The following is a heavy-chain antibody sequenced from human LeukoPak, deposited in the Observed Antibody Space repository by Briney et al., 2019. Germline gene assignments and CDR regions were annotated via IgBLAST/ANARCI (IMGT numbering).Heavy chain of an antibody. CDR1: GFTFSSNA. V-gene: IGHV3-23*01. Sequence: GGSLRLSCAASGFTFSSNAMSWVRQAPGKGLEWVAAIGSSGTSTCYADSVEGRFTISRDNSKNTLYLQMNSLRAEDTAVYYCAKLVTNSLFDYWGQGTLVTVSS. D-gene: IGHD2-21*02. J-gene: IGHJ4*02. CDR3: AKLVTNSLFDY. CDR2: IGSSGTST.